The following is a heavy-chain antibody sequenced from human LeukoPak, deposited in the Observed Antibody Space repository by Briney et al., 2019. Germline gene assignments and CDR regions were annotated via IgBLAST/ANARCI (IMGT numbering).Heavy chain of an antibody. V-gene: IGHV3-21*01. Sequence: PGGSLRLSCAAXGXXFXXXSXXXXXXAXGXXLXXVXXISSSXSYIYYADSVKGRFTISRDNAKNSLYLQMNSLRAEDTAVYYCARFHDYGGKYFDYWGQGTLVTVSS. D-gene: IGHD4-23*01. CDR3: ARFHDYGGKYFDY. CDR2: ISSSXSYI. CDR1: GXXFXXXS. J-gene: IGHJ4*02.